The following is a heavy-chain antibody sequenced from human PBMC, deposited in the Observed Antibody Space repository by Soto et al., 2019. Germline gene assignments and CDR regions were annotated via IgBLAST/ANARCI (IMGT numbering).Heavy chain of an antibody. CDR3: ARGEQLYHYYYGMDV. J-gene: IGHJ6*02. V-gene: IGHV1-3*04. Sequence: GASVKVSCKASGYTFTSYAMHWVRQAPGQRLEWMGWINTGNGNTRYSPKFQGRVNITRDTSASTAYMELSSLKSEDTAVYYCARGEQLYHYYYGMDVWGQGSTVTVSS. CDR2: INTGNGNT. CDR1: GYTFTSYA.